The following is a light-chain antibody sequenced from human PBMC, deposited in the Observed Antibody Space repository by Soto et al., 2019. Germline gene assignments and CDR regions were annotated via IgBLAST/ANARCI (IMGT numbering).Light chain of an antibody. CDR3: QQYNDWPLT. CDR2: GAS. J-gene: IGKJ4*01. V-gene: IGKV3-15*01. CDR1: QSVDTN. Sequence: ETVMTQSPATLSASPGESATLCCGASQSVDTNLGWYQQKPGQAPRLLIYGASTRATGVAARFSGTWSGTEFTLTISSLHSEDFAVYYCQQYNDWPLTFGGGTKVEIK.